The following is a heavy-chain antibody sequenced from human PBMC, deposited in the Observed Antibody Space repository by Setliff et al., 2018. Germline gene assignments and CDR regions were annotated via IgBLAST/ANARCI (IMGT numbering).Heavy chain of an antibody. D-gene: IGHD4-17*01. CDR1: GFTFSGYS. CDR2: ISRSSTYI. V-gene: IGHV3-21*04. Sequence: AGGSLRLSCAASGFTFSGYSMNWVRQAPGKGLEWVSSISRSSTYIHYADSVKGRFTISRDNAKNSLYLQMNSLRAEDTAVYYCAKDRALNYGDYASSYFQHWGQGTLVTVSS. CDR3: AKDRALNYGDYASSYFQH. J-gene: IGHJ1*01.